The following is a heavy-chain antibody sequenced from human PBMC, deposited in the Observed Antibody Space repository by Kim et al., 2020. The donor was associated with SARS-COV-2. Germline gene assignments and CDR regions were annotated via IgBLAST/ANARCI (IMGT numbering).Heavy chain of an antibody. Sequence: SETLSLTCAVYGGSFSGYYWSWIRQPPGKGLEWIGEINHSGSTNYNPSLKSRVTISVDTSKNQFSLKLSSVTAADTAVYYCARGALRSSFGYGSGSYRRLDAFDIWGQGTMVTVSS. CDR2: INHSGST. D-gene: IGHD3-10*01. CDR3: ARGALRSSFGYGSGSYRRLDAFDI. V-gene: IGHV4-34*01. J-gene: IGHJ3*02. CDR1: GGSFSGYY.